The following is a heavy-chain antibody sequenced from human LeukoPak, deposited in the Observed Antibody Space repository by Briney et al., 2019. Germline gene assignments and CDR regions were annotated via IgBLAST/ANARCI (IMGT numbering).Heavy chain of an antibody. CDR1: GYRFTSYW. Sequence: GESLKISCKGSGYRFTSYWIAWVRQMPGKGLEWMGIIYPDDSDARYSPSFQGQVTISVDKSISTAYLQWNSLKASDTAMYYCARQPPAGSGVYYYYMDVWGKGTTVTVSS. J-gene: IGHJ6*03. CDR2: IYPDDSDA. CDR3: ARQPPAGSGVYYYYMDV. D-gene: IGHD3-10*01. V-gene: IGHV5-51*01.